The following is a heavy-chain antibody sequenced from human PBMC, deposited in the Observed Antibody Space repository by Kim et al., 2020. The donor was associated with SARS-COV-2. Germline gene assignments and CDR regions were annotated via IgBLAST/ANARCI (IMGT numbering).Heavy chain of an antibody. J-gene: IGHJ4*02. CDR2: MYYSGST. Sequence: SETLSLTCTVSGGSISSSSYYWGWIRQPPGKGLEWIGSMYYSGSTYYNPSLKSRVTISVDTSKNQFSLKLSSVTAADTAVYYCARHEAGELLGYYFDYWGQGTLVTVSS. CDR1: GGSISSSSYY. V-gene: IGHV4-39*01. CDR3: ARHEAGELLGYYFDY. D-gene: IGHD3-10*01.